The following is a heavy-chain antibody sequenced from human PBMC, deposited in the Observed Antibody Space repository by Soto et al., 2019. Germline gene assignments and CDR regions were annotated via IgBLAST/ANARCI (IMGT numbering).Heavy chain of an antibody. Sequence: PGGSLRLSCAASGFTFSSYSMNWVRQAPGKGLEWVSSISSGSSYIYYADSVKGRFTISRDNAKNSLYLQMNSLRAEDTAVYYCASGGPDYSTPWGQGTLVTVSS. CDR1: GFTFSSYS. V-gene: IGHV3-21*01. CDR3: ASGGPDYSTP. J-gene: IGHJ5*02. CDR2: ISSGSSYI. D-gene: IGHD4-4*01.